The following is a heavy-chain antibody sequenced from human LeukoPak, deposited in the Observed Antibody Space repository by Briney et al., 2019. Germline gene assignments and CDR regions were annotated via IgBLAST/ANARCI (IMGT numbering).Heavy chain of an antibody. CDR3: ARGSGSYYDFDY. D-gene: IGHD1-26*01. V-gene: IGHV4-59*01. CDR2: IYYRGST. CDR1: GGSISSYY. Sequence: SETLSLTCTVSGGSISSYYWSWIRQPPGKGLEWIGYIYYRGSTNYNPSLKSRVTISVDTSKNQFSLKLSSVTAADTAVYYCARGSGSYYDFDYWGQGTLVTVSS. J-gene: IGHJ4*02.